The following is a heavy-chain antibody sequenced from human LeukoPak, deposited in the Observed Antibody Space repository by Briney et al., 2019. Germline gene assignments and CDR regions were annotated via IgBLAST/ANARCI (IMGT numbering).Heavy chain of an antibody. Sequence: GGSLRLSCAVSGFTFRNYGMSWVRQAPGKGLEWVSAISGSGDSTYYTDSVKGRFTIPRDNDKNTLYLQMSSLRDEDTAIYYCAKGHGDWYFYYFDYWGQGTLVTVSS. CDR2: ISGSGDST. CDR3: AKGHGDWYFYYFDY. V-gene: IGHV3-23*01. CDR1: GFTFRNYG. J-gene: IGHJ4*02. D-gene: IGHD2-21*02.